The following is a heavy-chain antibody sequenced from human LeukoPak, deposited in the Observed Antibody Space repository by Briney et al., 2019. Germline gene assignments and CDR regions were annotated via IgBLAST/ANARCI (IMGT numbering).Heavy chain of an antibody. D-gene: IGHD2-2*02. CDR3: ARIYCSSTSCYIDY. CDR2: NNPNSGGT. CDR1: GYTFTGYY. Sequence: ASVKVSCKASGYTFTGYYMHWVRQAPGQGLEWMGWNNPNSGGTNYARKFQGRVTMTRDTSISTAYMELSRLRSDDTAVYYCARIYCSSTSCYIDYWGQGTLVTVSS. V-gene: IGHV1-2*02. J-gene: IGHJ4*02.